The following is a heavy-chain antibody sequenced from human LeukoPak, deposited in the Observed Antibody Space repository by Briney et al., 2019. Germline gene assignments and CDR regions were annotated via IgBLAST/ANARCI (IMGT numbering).Heavy chain of an antibody. D-gene: IGHD6-13*01. CDR2: IWYDGSNK. CDR1: GFTFSSYG. CDR3: ARDKGYSSSWPHFDY. J-gene: IGHJ4*02. V-gene: IGHV3-33*01. Sequence: GGSLRFSCAASGFTFSSYGMHWVRQAPGKGLEWVAVIWYDGSNKYYADSVKGRFTISRDNSKNTLYLQMNSLRAEDTAVYYCARDKGYSSSWPHFDYWGQGTLVTVSS.